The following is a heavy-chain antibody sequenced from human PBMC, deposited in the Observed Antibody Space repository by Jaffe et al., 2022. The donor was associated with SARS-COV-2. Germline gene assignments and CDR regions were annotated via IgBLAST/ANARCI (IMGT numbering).Heavy chain of an antibody. J-gene: IGHJ4*02. CDR3: ARTYFASDSSRYYYDAYNY. D-gene: IGHD3-22*01. V-gene: IGHV1-46*01. Sequence: QVQLVQSGAEVKKPGASVKVSCKSSGYTFTDYHMHWVRQAPGQGLEWMGIMNPSSGSTSYAQKFQGRVTMTRDTSTSTVYMELSSLRSEDTAVYFCARTYFASDSSRYYYDAYNYWGQGTLVTVSS. CDR1: GYTFTDYH. CDR2: MNPSSGST.